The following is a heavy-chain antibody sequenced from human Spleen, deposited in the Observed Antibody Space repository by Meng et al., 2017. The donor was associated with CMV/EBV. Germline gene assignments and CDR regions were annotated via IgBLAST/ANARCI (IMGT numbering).Heavy chain of an antibody. CDR3: ARDGPGGYYFDY. Sequence: GGSLRLSCAASKFTFDIYWMSWVRQAPGKGLEWVSSISSSSTYIYYADSVRGRFTISRDYAKNSLYLQMNSLRAEDTAVYYCARDGPGGYYFDYWGQGTLVTVSS. J-gene: IGHJ4*02. CDR1: KFTFDIYW. CDR2: ISSSSTYI. V-gene: IGHV3-21*01. D-gene: IGHD3-16*01.